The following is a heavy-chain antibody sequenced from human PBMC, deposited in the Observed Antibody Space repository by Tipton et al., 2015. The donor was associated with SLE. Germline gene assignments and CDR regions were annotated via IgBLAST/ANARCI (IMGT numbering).Heavy chain of an antibody. D-gene: IGHD3-9*01. CDR3: ARRTSRVDWLPYYYSGMDV. V-gene: IGHV4-59*11. J-gene: IGHJ6*02. CDR2: IFYSGNI. Sequence: TLSLTCSVSGGSLSGHSWTWIRQPPGKGLEWIGYIFYSGNINYNPSFKSRVTISLDTSKNHFSLTLSSVTAADTAVYYCARRTSRVDWLPYYYSGMDVWGPGATVTVSS. CDR1: GGSLSGHS.